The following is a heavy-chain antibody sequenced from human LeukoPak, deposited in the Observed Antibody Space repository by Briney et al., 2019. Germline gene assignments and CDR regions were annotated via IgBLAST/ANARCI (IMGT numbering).Heavy chain of an antibody. CDR3: PKSRSVPAALRFDP. V-gene: IGHV3-30-3*02. CDR1: GFTFSSYA. CDR2: ISYDGSNK. Sequence: GGSLRLSCAASGFTFSSYAMHWVRQAPGKGLEWVAVISYDGSNKYYADSVKGRFTISRDNSKNTLYLQMNSLRAEDTAVYYCPKSRSVPAALRFDPWGQGTLVTVSS. J-gene: IGHJ5*02. D-gene: IGHD2-2*01.